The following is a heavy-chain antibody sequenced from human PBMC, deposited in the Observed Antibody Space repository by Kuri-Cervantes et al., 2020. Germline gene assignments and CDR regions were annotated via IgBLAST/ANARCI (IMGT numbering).Heavy chain of an antibody. CDR2: IYYSGST. CDR1: GGSISSGSYY. D-gene: IGHD2-15*01. J-gene: IGHJ4*02. CDR3: TRTSVYCSGGSCYSEHDY. V-gene: IGHV4-61*01. Sequence: SETLSLTCTVSGGSISSGSYYWSWIRQPPGKGLEWIGYIYYSGSTNYNPSLKSRVTISVDTSKNQFSLKLSSVTAADTAVYYCTRTSVYCSGGSCYSEHDYWGQGTLVTVSS.